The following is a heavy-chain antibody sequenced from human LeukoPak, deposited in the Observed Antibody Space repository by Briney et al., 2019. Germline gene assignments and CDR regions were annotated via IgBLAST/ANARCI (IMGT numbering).Heavy chain of an antibody. D-gene: IGHD3-9*01. J-gene: IGHJ5*02. CDR1: GFTFSSYA. CDR2: ISYDGSNK. Sequence: GRSLRLSCAASGFTFSSYAMHWVRQAPGKGLEWVAVISYDGSNKYYADSVKGRFTISRDNSKNTLYLQMNSMRAEDTAVYYSARDMDDSLTGYYGGKGWLDPWGQGTLVTVSS. CDR3: ARDMDDSLTGYYGGKGWLDP. V-gene: IGHV3-30*04.